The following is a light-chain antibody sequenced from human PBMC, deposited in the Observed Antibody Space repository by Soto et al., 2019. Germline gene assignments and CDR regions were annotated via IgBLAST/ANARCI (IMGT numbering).Light chain of an antibody. J-gene: IGKJ4*01. CDR3: QQYNNWPV. Sequence: EIVMTQSPATLSVSPGERATLACRASQSVSSNLAWYQQKPGQAPRLLIYRASIMATGIPARFSGSGSGTEFTLTISSLQSEDFALYYCQQYNNWPVFGGGTKVEIK. CDR1: QSVSSN. CDR2: RAS. V-gene: IGKV3-15*01.